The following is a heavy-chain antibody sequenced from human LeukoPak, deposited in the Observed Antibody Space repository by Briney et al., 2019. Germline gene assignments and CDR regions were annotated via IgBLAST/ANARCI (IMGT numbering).Heavy chain of an antibody. CDR1: GFTFTNHW. V-gene: IGHV3-7*03. D-gene: IGHD2-15*01. Sequence: QSGGSLRLSCAASGFTFTNHWMSWVRQAPGKGLEWVANIKEDGSEKYYVDSVKGRFTVSRDNVKNSLFLQMNSLRVDDTAVYYCAKSGSSVLWSWGQGTLVTVSS. CDR3: AKSGSSVLWS. CDR2: IKEDGSEK. J-gene: IGHJ5*02.